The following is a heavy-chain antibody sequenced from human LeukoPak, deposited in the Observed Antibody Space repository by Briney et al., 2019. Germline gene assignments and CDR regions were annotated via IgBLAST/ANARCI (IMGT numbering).Heavy chain of an antibody. D-gene: IGHD3-22*01. J-gene: IGHJ4*02. CDR2: ISGSGGST. V-gene: IGHV3-23*01. CDR1: GFTFSSYA. Sequence: PGGSLRLSCATSGFTFSSYAMSWVRQAPGKGLDWVSAISGSGGSTYYADSVKGRFTISRDNSKNTLYLQMNSLRAEDTAVYYCAKGEYYYDSSGHFDYWGQGTLVTVSS. CDR3: AKGEYYYDSSGHFDY.